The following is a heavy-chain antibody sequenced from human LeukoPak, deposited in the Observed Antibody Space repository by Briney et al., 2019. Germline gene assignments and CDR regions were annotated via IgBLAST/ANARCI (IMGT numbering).Heavy chain of an antibody. V-gene: IGHV3-15*01. CDR2: IKSKTDGGTI. CDR1: GFSLSSYA. J-gene: IGHJ4*02. Sequence: PGGSLRLSCAASGFSLSSYAMHWVRQAPGKGLEWVGRIKSKTDGGTIAYAAPVKGRFTISRDDSKSTLYLQMNSLKTEDTAVYYCTTVNYWGQGTLVTVSS. CDR3: TTVNY.